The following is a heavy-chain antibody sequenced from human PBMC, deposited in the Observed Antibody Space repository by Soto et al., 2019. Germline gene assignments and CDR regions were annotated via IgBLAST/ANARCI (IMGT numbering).Heavy chain of an antibody. CDR2: ISGSGGST. CDR1: GFTFSSYA. CDR3: VLWPPYYFDY. V-gene: IGHV3-23*01. J-gene: IGHJ4*02. D-gene: IGHD3-10*01. Sequence: PGGSLRLSCAASGFTFSSYAMSWVRQAPGKRLEWVSAISGSGGSTYYADSVKGRFTISRDNSKNTLYLQMNSLRAEDTAVYYCVLWPPYYFDYWGQGTLVTVSS.